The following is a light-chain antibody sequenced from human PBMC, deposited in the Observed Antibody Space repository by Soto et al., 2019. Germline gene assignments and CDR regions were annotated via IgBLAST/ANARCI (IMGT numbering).Light chain of an antibody. V-gene: IGKV3-11*01. Sequence: EIRLKQSPSTLSLSAWEGVTLSCRASQSVTVNSLAWYQQKPGQAPRLLIYDASNRATGIPARFSGSGSGTDFTLTISSLEPEDFAVYYCQQRSNWLFGPGTKVDIK. CDR1: QSVTVN. CDR3: QQRSNWL. CDR2: DAS. J-gene: IGKJ3*01.